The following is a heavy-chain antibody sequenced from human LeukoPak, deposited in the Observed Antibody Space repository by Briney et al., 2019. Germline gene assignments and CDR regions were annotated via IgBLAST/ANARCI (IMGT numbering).Heavy chain of an antibody. V-gene: IGHV1-2*02. J-gene: IGHJ5*02. CDR1: GYTFTSYF. CDR3: ARVGYCSGGSCYNWFDP. D-gene: IGHD2-15*01. Sequence: GASVKASCKASGYTFTSYFIHWVRQAPGQGLEWMGIINPSGGSTNYAQKFQGRVTMTRDTSISTAYMELSRLRSDDTAVYYCARVGYCSGGSCYNWFDPWGQGTLVTVSS. CDR2: INPSGGST.